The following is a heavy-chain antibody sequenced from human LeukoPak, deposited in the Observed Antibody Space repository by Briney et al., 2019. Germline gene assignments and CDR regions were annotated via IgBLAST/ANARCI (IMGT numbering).Heavy chain of an antibody. CDR3: ARDSGISGRTDY. CDR1: GGSINSGGY. V-gene: IGHV4-31*03. CDR2: IYYSGTT. D-gene: IGHD3-10*01. J-gene: IGHJ4*02. Sequence: PSETLSLTCTVSGGSINSGGYWSWIRQHPGKGLEWIGYIYYSGTTYFNPSLKGRVTMSVDTSKNHFSLKLSSVTAADTAVYYCARDSGISGRTDYWGQGTLVTVSS.